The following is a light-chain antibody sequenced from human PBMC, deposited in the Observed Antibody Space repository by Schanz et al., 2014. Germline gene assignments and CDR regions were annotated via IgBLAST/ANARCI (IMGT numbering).Light chain of an antibody. V-gene: IGLV2-11*01. Sequence: QSALTQPRSVSGSPGQSVTISCTGTSSDVGAYDYVSWYQQHPGKAPKFIIYDVRKRPSGVPDRFSGSKSGNTASLTISGLQAEDEADYYCCSYAGSSTWVFGGGTKLTVL. CDR2: DVR. CDR3: CSYAGSSTWV. J-gene: IGLJ3*02. CDR1: SSDVGAYDY.